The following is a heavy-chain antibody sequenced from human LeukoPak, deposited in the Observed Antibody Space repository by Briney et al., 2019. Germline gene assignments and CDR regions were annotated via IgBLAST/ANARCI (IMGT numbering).Heavy chain of an antibody. D-gene: IGHD3-22*01. CDR3: AKEFYYDSTGLTLDH. CDR1: GFTFSSYA. CDR2: ISGSGGST. V-gene: IGHV3-23*01. Sequence: GGSLRLSCAASGFTFSSYAMSWVRQAPGKGLEWGSAISGSGGSTYYADSVKGRFTISRDNSKNTLYLQMNSLRAEDTAVYYCAKEFYYDSTGLTLDHWGQGTLVTVSS. J-gene: IGHJ4*02.